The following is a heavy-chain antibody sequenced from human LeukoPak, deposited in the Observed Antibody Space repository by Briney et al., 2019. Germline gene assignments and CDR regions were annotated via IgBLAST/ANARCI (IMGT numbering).Heavy chain of an antibody. V-gene: IGHV3-7*01. Sequence: GGSLRLSCAASGFTFSSYWMSWVRQAPGKGLEWVANIKQDGSEKYYVDPVKGRFTISRDNAKNSLYLQMNSLRAEDTAVYYCARAKGYYYDSSGYYYGDYWGQGTLVTVSS. CDR2: IKQDGSEK. CDR1: GFTFSSYW. D-gene: IGHD3-22*01. J-gene: IGHJ4*02. CDR3: ARAKGYYYDSSGYYYGDY.